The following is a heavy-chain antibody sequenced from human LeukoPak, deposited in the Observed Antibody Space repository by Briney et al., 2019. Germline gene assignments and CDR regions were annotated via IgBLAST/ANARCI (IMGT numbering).Heavy chain of an antibody. Sequence: GRSLRLSCAASGFTFSSYGMHWVRQAPGKGLEWVAVISYDGSNKYYADSVKGRFTISRDNSKNTLYLQMNSLRAEDTAVYYCAKDQARGYYYYYGMDVWGQGTTVTVSS. CDR1: GFTFSSYG. CDR3: AKDQARGYYYYYGMDV. CDR2: ISYDGSNK. J-gene: IGHJ6*02. V-gene: IGHV3-30*18.